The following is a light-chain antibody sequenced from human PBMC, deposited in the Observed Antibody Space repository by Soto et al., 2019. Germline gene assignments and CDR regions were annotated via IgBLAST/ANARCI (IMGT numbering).Light chain of an antibody. CDR2: WAS. CDR1: QSVLYSSNNKNY. V-gene: IGKV4-1*01. CDR3: QQYYSTPYT. Sequence: DIVMTQSPDSLAVSLGERATINCKSSQSVLYSSNNKNYLAWFQQKPGQPPKLLIYWASTRKSGVPDRFSGRGSGTDFTLTINSLQAEDVAVYYCQQYYSTPYTFGQGTKLEIK. J-gene: IGKJ2*01.